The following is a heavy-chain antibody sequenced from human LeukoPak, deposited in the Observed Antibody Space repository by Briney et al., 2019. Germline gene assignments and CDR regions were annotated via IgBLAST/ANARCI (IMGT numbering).Heavy chain of an antibody. CDR2: IYYSGST. J-gene: IGHJ5*02. CDR1: GGSISSSSYY. CDR3: AREEDIVVVVAATGGWFDP. Sequence: SETLSLTCTVPGGSISSSSYYWGWIRQPPGKGLEWIGSIYYSGSTYYNPSLKSRVTISVDTSKNQFSLKLSSVTAADTAVYYCAREEDIVVVVAATGGWFDPWGQGTLVTVSS. V-gene: IGHV4-39*02. D-gene: IGHD2-15*01.